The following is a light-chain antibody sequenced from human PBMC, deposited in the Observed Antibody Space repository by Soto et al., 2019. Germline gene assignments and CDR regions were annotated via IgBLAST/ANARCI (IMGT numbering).Light chain of an antibody. J-gene: IGKJ4*01. CDR1: QSVSSSY. CDR3: HQYGSSPGVT. Sequence: EIVLTQSPGTLSLSPGERATLSCRASQSVSSSYLAWYQQKPGQAPRLLIYGASSRATGITDRFSGSGSGTDFALTISRLEPEDFAVDYCHQYGSSPGVTFGGGTKVEIK. CDR2: GAS. V-gene: IGKV3-20*01.